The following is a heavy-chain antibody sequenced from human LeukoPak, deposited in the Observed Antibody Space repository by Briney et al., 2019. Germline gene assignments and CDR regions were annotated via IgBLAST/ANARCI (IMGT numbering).Heavy chain of an antibody. CDR1: GGSISSSNW. Sequence: SETLSLTCAVSGGSISSSNWWSWVRQPPGKGLEWIGEIYHSGSTNYNPSLKSRVTISVDKSKNQFSLKLSSVTAADTAVYYCARGVGLTPANAACYFDHWGQGTLVTVSS. CDR2: IYHSGST. V-gene: IGHV4-4*02. CDR3: ARGVGLTPANAACYFDH. D-gene: IGHD4-23*01. J-gene: IGHJ4*02.